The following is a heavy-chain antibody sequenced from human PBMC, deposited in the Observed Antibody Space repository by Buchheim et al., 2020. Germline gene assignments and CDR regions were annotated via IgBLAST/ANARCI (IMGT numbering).Heavy chain of an antibody. CDR3: ARAKVYAIVMDV. V-gene: IGHV1-46*03. CDR2: INPSGGST. J-gene: IGHJ6*02. CDR1: GYTFTSXY. Sequence: QVQLVQSGAEVKKPGASVKVSCKASGYTFTSXYMQWVRQAPGPGLEWMGIINPSGGSTSYAQQFQGRVXTNRDNDPSTVYMELSSLRSEDTAVYYCARAKVYAIVMDVWGQGTT. D-gene: IGHD2-8*01.